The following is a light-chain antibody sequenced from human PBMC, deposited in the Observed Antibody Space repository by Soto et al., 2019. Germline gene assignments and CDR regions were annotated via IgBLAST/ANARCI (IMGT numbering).Light chain of an antibody. CDR1: NNDVGGYNY. CDR2: DVN. Sequence: QSALTQPASVSGSPGQSITISCTGTNNDVGGYNYVSWYQQHPGKAPKLMIYDVNYRPSGVSNRFSGSKSGNTASLTISGLQAEDEADYYCSSYRGRSTPAVFGGGTKLTVL. CDR3: SSYRGRSTPAV. V-gene: IGLV2-14*03. J-gene: IGLJ2*01.